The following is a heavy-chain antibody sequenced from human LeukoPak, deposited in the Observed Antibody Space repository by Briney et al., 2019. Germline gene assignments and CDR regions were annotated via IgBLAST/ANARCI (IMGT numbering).Heavy chain of an antibody. D-gene: IGHD2-8*01. J-gene: IGHJ3*02. CDR3: AKDEPRRGYCTNGVCRVDAFDI. CDR1: GFTFSSYA. CDR2: ISGSGGST. V-gene: IGHV3-23*01. Sequence: PGGSLRLSCAASGFTFSSYAMSWVRQAPGKGLEWVSAISGSGGSTYYADSVKGRFTISRDNSKNTLYLQMNSLRAEDTAVYYSAKDEPRRGYCTNGVCRVDAFDIWGQGTMVTVSS.